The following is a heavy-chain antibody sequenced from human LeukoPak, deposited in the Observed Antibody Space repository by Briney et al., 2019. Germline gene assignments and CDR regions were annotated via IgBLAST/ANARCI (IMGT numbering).Heavy chain of an antibody. V-gene: IGHV4-34*01. CDR1: GGSFSGYY. Sequence: KSSETLSLTCAVYGGSFSGYYWSWIRQPPGKGLEWIGEINHSGSTNYNLSLKSRVTISVDTSKNQFSLKLSSVTAADTAVYYCGRVPDGGNDAFDIWGQGTMVTVSS. CDR3: GRVPDGGNDAFDI. D-gene: IGHD2-8*02. J-gene: IGHJ3*02. CDR2: INHSGST.